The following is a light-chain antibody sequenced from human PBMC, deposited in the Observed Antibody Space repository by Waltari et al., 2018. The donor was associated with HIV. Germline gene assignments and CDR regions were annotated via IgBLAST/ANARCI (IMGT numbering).Light chain of an antibody. CDR2: VNSDGSH. CDR1: SGHSNYD. J-gene: IGLJ2*01. V-gene: IGLV4-69*01. CDR3: QTWGSGIHVV. Sequence: QLALTQSPSASASVGASVNLTCTLSSGHSNYDIAWPQQQPEKGPRYLLKVNSDGSHKKEEGVPDRFSGTSAGAERYLTISSLQAEDEGDYYCQTWGSGIHVVFGGGTKVTVL.